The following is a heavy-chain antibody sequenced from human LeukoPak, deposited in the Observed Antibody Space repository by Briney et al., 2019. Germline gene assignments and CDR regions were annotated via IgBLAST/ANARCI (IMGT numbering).Heavy chain of an antibody. CDR1: GGSISSGDYY. CDR2: IYYSGST. V-gene: IGHV4-30-4*01. CDR3: ARERVYCSGGSCYPYYGMDV. Sequence: SETLSLTCTVSGGSISSGDYYWSWIRQPPGKGLEWIGYIYYSGSTYYNPSLKSRVTISVATSKNQFSLKLSSVTAADTAVYYCARERVYCSGGSCYPYYGMDVWGQGTTVTVSS. J-gene: IGHJ6*02. D-gene: IGHD2-15*01.